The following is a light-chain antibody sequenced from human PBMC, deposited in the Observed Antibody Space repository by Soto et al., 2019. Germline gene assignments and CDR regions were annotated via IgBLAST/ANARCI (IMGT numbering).Light chain of an antibody. CDR1: QSVSSY. V-gene: IGKV3-11*01. Sequence: EIVLTQSPATLSLSPGERATLSCRASQSVSSYLAWYQQKPGQAPRLLIYDAYNRATGIPARFSGSGSGTDVTLTISSLEPEDFAVYYCQQSSNWPPWTFGQGTKVDIK. J-gene: IGKJ1*01. CDR2: DAY. CDR3: QQSSNWPPWT.